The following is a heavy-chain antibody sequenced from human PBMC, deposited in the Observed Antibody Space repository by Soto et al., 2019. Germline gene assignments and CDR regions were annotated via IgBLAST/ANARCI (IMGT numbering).Heavy chain of an antibody. CDR2: ISAYNGNT. CDR3: AVCITMVRANYGMDV. D-gene: IGHD3-10*01. J-gene: IGHJ6*02. V-gene: IGHV1-18*01. CDR1: GYTFTSYG. Sequence: GASVKVSCKASGYTFTSYGISWVRQAPGQGLEWMGWISAYNGNTNYAQKLQGRVTMTTDTSTSTAYMELMSLSSDYTAVYYCAVCITMVRANYGMDVWGQGTTVTVSS.